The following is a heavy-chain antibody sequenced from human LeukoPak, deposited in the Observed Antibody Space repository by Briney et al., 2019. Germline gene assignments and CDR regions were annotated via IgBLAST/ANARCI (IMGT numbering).Heavy chain of an antibody. D-gene: IGHD4-23*01. V-gene: IGHV4-59*01. CDR3: ARRAVRNGGNSVGFDP. CDR1: GGSISSYY. J-gene: IGHJ5*02. Sequence: SETLSLTCTVSGGSISSYYWSWIRQPPGKGLEWIGYIYYSGSTNYNPSLKSRVTISVDTSKNQFSLKLSSVTAADTAVYYCARRAVRNGGNSVGFDPWGQGTLVTVSS. CDR2: IYYSGST.